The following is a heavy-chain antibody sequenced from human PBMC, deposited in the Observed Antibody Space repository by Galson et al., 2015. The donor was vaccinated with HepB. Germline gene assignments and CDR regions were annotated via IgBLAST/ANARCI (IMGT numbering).Heavy chain of an antibody. CDR3: ARDRRIAAAGKFPEYYYDSSGYMDYYYYGMDV. CDR2: ISSSGSIV. V-gene: IGHV3-11*04. J-gene: IGHJ6*02. Sequence: SLRLSCAASGLTFSDWYMSWIRQAPGKGLEWVSYISSSGSIVYDADSVKGRFTISRDNAKNSLYLQMNSLRAEDTAVYYCARDRRIAAAGKFPEYYYDSSGYMDYYYYGMDVWGQGTTVTVSS. D-gene: IGHD3-22*01. CDR1: GLTFSDWY.